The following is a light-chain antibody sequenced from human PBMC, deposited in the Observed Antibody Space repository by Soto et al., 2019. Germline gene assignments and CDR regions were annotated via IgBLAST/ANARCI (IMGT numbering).Light chain of an antibody. J-gene: IGKJ4*01. Sequence: IQMTQSPSSLSASVGERVTITCRASQVIKNDLSWYQQRPGRDPKLLIYVASNLQSGVPSRFSGSGSGTEFTLTISSLQPEDFATYYCQQLNSYPPLTFGGGTKVDIK. CDR1: QVIKND. V-gene: IGKV1-17*01. CDR3: QQLNSYPPLT. CDR2: VAS.